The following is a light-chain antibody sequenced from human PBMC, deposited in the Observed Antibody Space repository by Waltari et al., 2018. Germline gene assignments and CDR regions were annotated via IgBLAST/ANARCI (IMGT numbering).Light chain of an antibody. V-gene: IGLV1-47*01. CDR1: SSTIGSNY. CDR3: VAWDDSLSATV. Sequence: QSVLTQPPSASGTPGQRVTISCSGSSSTIGSNYVYWYQHRPGTAPKRLNYRNEQRPSGGPVRLSGSKSGTSASLAISELRSEDEADYYCVAWDDSLSATVFGGGTKLTVL. CDR2: RNE. J-gene: IGLJ3*02.